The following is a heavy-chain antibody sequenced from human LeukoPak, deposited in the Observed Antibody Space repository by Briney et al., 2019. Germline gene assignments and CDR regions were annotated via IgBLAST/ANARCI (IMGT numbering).Heavy chain of an antibody. V-gene: IGHV3-64D*06. J-gene: IGHJ6*04. CDR1: GFTFSSYA. D-gene: IGHD2-2*01. Sequence: GGSLRLSCSASGFTFSSYAMHWVRQAPGKGLEYVSAISGNGGSTYYADSVKGRFTISRDNSKNTLYLQMSSLRAEDTAVYYCVKGHCSSTSCYYYYGMDVWGKGTTVTVSS. CDR2: ISGNGGST. CDR3: VKGHCSSTSCYYYYGMDV.